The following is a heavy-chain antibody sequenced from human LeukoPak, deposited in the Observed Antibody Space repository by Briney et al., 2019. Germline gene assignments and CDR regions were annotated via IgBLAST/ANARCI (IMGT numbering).Heavy chain of an antibody. Sequence: GESLKISCKSSGYSLTTYWIALRRQIRGKVLEWMGIIYPGDSDTRYSPSFQGQVTFSADKSITTAYLQWNILKASDTAMYYCARLAYYDSSSSHLDYWGQGTLVTVPS. CDR1: GYSLTTYW. J-gene: IGHJ4*02. V-gene: IGHV5-51*01. CDR3: ARLAYYDSSSSHLDY. CDR2: IYPGDSDT. D-gene: IGHD3-22*01.